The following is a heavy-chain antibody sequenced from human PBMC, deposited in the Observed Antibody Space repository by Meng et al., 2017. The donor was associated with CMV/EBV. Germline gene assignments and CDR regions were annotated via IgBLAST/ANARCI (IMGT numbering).Heavy chain of an antibody. CDR3: ARSPGYWSLDY. CDR1: GASITYKYW. Sequence: RQSLTPSCAVSGASITYKYWWSWVRQPPGKGLQWIGEISHSGITKHDPFLNSPVTISVDKTQNAFSLELTSVTAADTGVYFCARSPGYWSLDYWGQGVLVTVSS. V-gene: IGHV4-4*01. J-gene: IGHJ4*02. D-gene: IGHD2-8*02. CDR2: ISHSGIT.